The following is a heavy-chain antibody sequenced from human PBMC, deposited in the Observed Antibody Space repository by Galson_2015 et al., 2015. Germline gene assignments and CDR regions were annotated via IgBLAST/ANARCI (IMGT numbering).Heavy chain of an antibody. CDR1: GYNFANYW. CDR2: IYPSDFDT. D-gene: IGHD4-17*01. Sequence: QSGAEVKKPGESLKISCKGSGYNFANYWIGWVRQMPGKGLEWMGIIYPSDFDTRYSPSFQGQVTISVDKSINTAYLQRSSLQASDTAMYYCSRLRTSVTAAAFDIWGQGTMVTVS. J-gene: IGHJ3*02. V-gene: IGHV5-51*01. CDR3: SRLRTSVTAAAFDI.